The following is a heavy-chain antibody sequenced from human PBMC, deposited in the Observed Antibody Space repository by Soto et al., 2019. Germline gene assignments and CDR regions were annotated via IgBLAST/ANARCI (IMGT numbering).Heavy chain of an antibody. CDR1: GYTFTGYY. V-gene: IGHV1-2*02. D-gene: IGHD3-3*01. Sequence: ASVKVSCKASGYTFTGYYMHWVRQAPGQGLEWMGWINPNSGGTNYAQKFQGRVTMTRDTSISTAYMELSRLRSDDTAVYYCAREEVPFLEWLLSPRYGMDVWGQGTTVTVYS. CDR3: AREEVPFLEWLLSPRYGMDV. J-gene: IGHJ6*02. CDR2: INPNSGGT.